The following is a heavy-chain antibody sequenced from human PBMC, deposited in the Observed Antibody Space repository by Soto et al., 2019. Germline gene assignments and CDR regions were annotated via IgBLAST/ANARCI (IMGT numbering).Heavy chain of an antibody. J-gene: IGHJ4*02. Sequence: SETLSLTCTVSGGSIGSYYWSWIRLPPGKGLEYVGFIYYTGSTNYSPSLKSRVTMSVDTSKKQFSLRLSSVTAADTAVYYCARGDGLYGGNSPAFDYWGQGTLVTVSS. V-gene: IGHV4-59*01. CDR1: GGSIGSYY. D-gene: IGHD4-17*01. CDR3: ARGDGLYGGNSPAFDY. CDR2: IYYTGST.